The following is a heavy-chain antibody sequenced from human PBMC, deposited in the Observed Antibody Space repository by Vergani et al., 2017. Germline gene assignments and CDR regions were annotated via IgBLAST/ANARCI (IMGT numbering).Heavy chain of an antibody. CDR2: ISSSSSYI. CDR1: GFTFSSYS. CDR3: ARDSGYCDSSGDLGRSVEAVDI. D-gene: IGHD3-22*01. V-gene: IGHV3-21*01. Sequence: EVQLVESGGGLVKPGGSLRLSCAASGFTFSSYSMNWVRQAPGKGLEWVSSISSSSSYIYYADSVKGRFTISRANAKNSLYLQMNSLRAEDTAVYYCARDSGYCDSSGDLGRSVEAVDIWGRGTMVTVSS. J-gene: IGHJ3*02.